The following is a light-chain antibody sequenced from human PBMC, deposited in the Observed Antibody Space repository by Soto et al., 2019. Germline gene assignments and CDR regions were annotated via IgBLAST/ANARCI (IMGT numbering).Light chain of an antibody. CDR1: KLGDKY. CDR2: QDS. V-gene: IGLV3-1*01. CDR3: QAWDSSTASYV. J-gene: IGLJ1*01. Sequence: SYELTQPPSVSVSPGQTASITCSGDKLGDKYACWYQQKPRQSPVLVIYQDSKRPSGIPERFSGSNSGNTATLTISGTQAMDEADYYCQAWDSSTASYVFGPGTKVTVL.